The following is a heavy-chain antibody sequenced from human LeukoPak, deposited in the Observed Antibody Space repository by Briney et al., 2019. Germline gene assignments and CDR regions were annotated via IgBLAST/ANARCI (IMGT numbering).Heavy chain of an antibody. CDR3: ARFSGWYFGSPVGIAKTADY. D-gene: IGHD6-19*01. Sequence: GGSLRLSCAASGFTFSSYSMNWVRQAPGKGLEWVSSISSSGSYIYYADSVKGRFTISRDNAKNSLYLQMNSLRAEDTAVYYCARFSGWYFGSPVGIAKTADYWGQGTLVTVSS. CDR1: GFTFSSYS. V-gene: IGHV3-21*01. CDR2: ISSSGSYI. J-gene: IGHJ4*02.